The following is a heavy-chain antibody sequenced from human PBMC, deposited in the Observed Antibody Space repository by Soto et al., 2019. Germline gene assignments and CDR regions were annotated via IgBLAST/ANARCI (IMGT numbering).Heavy chain of an antibody. V-gene: IGHV3-23*01. J-gene: IGHJ4*02. CDR2: ISGSGGST. Sequence: PGGSLRLSCAASGFTFSSYAISWVRQAPGKGLEWVSAISGSGGSTYYADSVKGRFTISRDNSKNTLYLQMNSLRAEDTAVYYCAKDFLWFGELLPFNYWGQGTLVTVSS. CDR3: AKDFLWFGELLPFNY. CDR1: GFTFSSYA. D-gene: IGHD3-10*01.